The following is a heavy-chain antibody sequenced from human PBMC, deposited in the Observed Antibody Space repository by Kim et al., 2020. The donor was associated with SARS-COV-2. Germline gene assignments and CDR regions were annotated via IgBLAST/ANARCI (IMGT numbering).Heavy chain of an antibody. J-gene: IGHJ4*02. CDR3: VREPSN. D-gene: IGHD6-6*01. V-gene: IGHV3-11*01. CDR2: GGSSM. Sequence: GGSSMKGADSVNGRFSISRDNANKSLSLQMNSLTPEDTAVYYCVREPSNWGQGTLVTVSS.